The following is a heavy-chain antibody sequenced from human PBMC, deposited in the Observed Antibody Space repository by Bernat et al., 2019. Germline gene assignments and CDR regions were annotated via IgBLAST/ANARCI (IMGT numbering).Heavy chain of an antibody. J-gene: IGHJ1*01. CDR2: INAGNGNT. CDR1: GYTFTSYA. V-gene: IGHV1-3*01. Sequence: QVQLVQSGAEVKKPGASVKVSCKASGYTFTSYAMHWVRQAPGQRLEWMGWINAGNGNTKYSQKFQGRVTITRDTSASTAYMELSSLRSEDTAVYYCAREKYCSSTSCSLEYFQHCGQGTLVTVSS. D-gene: IGHD2-2*01. CDR3: AREKYCSSTSCSLEYFQH.